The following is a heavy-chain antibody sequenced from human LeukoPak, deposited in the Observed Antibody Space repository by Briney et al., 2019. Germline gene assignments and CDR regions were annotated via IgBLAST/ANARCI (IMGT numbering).Heavy chain of an antibody. CDR2: INAYYGNT. Sequence: ASVTVSCKGSGYTVTSYGISWVRQPPGQGLEWMGWINAYYGNTNYAQNLQERVTMTTDTSTSTAYMELRSLSSDDTAVYYWARDRYDFWSGYPKSSYYFDYWGQRTLVTVSS. CDR3: ARDRYDFWSGYPKSSYYFDY. D-gene: IGHD3-3*01. V-gene: IGHV1-18*01. CDR1: GYTVTSYG. J-gene: IGHJ4*02.